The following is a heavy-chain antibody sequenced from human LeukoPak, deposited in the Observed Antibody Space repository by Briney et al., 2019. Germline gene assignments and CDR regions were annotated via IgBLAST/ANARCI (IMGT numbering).Heavy chain of an antibody. J-gene: IGHJ4*02. Sequence: GGSLRLSCAPSGFTFTNYWMNLVRQVPGKGLEWVANIKQDGSEKYYVDSVKGRFTISRDNAKNSLYLQMNSLRAEDTAVYYCARYESNYGYMDYWGQGALVTVSS. CDR3: ARYESNYGYMDY. D-gene: IGHD5-18*01. CDR1: GFTFTNYW. CDR2: IKQDGSEK. V-gene: IGHV3-7*01.